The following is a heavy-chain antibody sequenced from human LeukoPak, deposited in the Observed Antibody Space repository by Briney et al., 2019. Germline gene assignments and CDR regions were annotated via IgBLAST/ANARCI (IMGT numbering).Heavy chain of an antibody. D-gene: IGHD2-15*01. CDR3: ARQKSQFLLPSADWYFDL. J-gene: IGHJ2*01. CDR1: PDSLGSFY. Sequence: SETLSLTCSVSPDSLGSFYWSWLRQPPGKGLEWIGHVSYSGDTNYNPSLKSRVTLSVDTSKNQFSLSLISVTAADTAVYFCARQKSQFLLPSADWYFDLWGRGTLVTVSS. CDR2: VSYSGDT. V-gene: IGHV4-59*08.